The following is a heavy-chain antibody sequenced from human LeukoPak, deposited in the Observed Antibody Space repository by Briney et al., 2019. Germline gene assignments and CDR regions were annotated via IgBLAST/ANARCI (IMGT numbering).Heavy chain of an antibody. J-gene: IGHJ6*02. CDR2: ISAYNGNT. V-gene: IGHV1-18*01. Sequence: ASVKVSCKASGYTFTSYGISWVRQAPGQGLEWMGWISAYNGNTNYAQKLQGRVTMTTDTSTSTAYMELRSLRSDDTAVYYCASIAAAGTSNYYYYGMDVWGQGTTVTVSS. CDR1: GYTFTSYG. D-gene: IGHD6-13*01. CDR3: ASIAAAGTSNYYYYGMDV.